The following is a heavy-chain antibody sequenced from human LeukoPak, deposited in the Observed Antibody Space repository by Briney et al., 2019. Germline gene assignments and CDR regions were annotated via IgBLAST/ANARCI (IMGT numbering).Heavy chain of an antibody. CDR1: GYSISSGYY. V-gene: IGHV4-38-2*01. CDR3: ARGSTMIGASDAFDI. CDR2: IYHSGST. D-gene: IGHD3-22*01. Sequence: PSETLSLTCAVTGYSISSGYYWGWIRQPPGKALEWIGSIYHSGSTYYNPSLKSRVTISVDTSKNQFSLKLSSVTAADTPVYYTARGSTMIGASDAFDIWGQGTMVTVSS. J-gene: IGHJ3*02.